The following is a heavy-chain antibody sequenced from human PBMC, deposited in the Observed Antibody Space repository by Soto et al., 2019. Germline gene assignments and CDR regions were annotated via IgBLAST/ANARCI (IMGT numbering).Heavy chain of an antibody. V-gene: IGHV4-59*01. Sequence: SETLSLTCTVSGGSISSYYWSWIRQPPGKGLEWIGYIYYSGSTNYNPSLKSRVTISVDTSKNQFSLKLSSVTAADTAVYYCAREGGGTMVWEGYYYYGMDVRAQGTTVTVSS. D-gene: IGHD3-10*01. CDR1: GGSISSYY. CDR3: AREGGGTMVWEGYYYYGMDV. J-gene: IGHJ6*02. CDR2: IYYSGST.